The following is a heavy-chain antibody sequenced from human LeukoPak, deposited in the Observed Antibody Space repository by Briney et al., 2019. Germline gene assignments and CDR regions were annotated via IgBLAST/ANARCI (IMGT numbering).Heavy chain of an antibody. J-gene: IGHJ5*02. CDR1: GFTFSSYG. CDR3: ARDLGTVTTTWWFDP. D-gene: IGHD4-11*01. V-gene: IGHV3-33*01. Sequence: PGGSLRLSCAASGFTFSSYGIHWVRQAPGKGLEWVAVIWYDGSNKYYADSVKGRFTISRDNSKNTLYLQMNSLRAEDTAVYYCARDLGTVTTTWWFDPWGQGTLVTVSS. CDR2: IWYDGSNK.